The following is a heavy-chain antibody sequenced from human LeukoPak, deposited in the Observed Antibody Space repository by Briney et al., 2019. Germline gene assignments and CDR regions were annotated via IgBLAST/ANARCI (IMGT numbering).Heavy chain of an antibody. J-gene: IGHJ4*02. D-gene: IGHD3-22*01. CDR2: ISAYSGNT. CDR3: ARAGGYFDSSCYFHFDY. Sequence: GASVKVSCKASGYTFTTYGITWVRQAPGQGLEWMGWISAYSGNTTYAQKLQGRVTMTTDTSTSSACMELRSLRSDDTAVYYCARAGGYFDSSCYFHFDYWGQGTLVTVSS. V-gene: IGHV1-18*01. CDR1: GYTFTTYG.